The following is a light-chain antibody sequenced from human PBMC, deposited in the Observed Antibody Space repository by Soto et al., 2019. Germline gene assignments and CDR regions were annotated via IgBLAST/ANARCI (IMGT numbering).Light chain of an antibody. CDR3: QQYQSWPLT. CDR2: GAS. Sequence: IVLTQSPGTLSLSPGERATLSCKASQSVSSNLAWYQQKLGQDPRLLIYGASARATGIPARFSGSGSETEFTLTISSLQSEDFAVYYCQQYQSWPLTFGGGTKVDNK. CDR1: QSVSSN. J-gene: IGKJ4*01. V-gene: IGKV3-15*01.